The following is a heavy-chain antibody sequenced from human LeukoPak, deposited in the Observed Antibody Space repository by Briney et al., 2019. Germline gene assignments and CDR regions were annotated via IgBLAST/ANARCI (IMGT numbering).Heavy chain of an antibody. CDR1: GFTFNRFY. D-gene: IGHD6-19*01. V-gene: IGHV3-64*04. CDR3: ARDSIPLAGSYYHHCGLDV. J-gene: IGHJ6*02. CDR2: ISSNGATT. Sequence: PGGSLRLSCSASGFTFNRFYLHWVRQAPGKGLEFVSHISSNGATTYYADSVKGRFIISRDNSRNTLYQQMNSLRAEDTTVYYCARDSIPLAGSYYHHCGLDVWGQGTTVSVSS.